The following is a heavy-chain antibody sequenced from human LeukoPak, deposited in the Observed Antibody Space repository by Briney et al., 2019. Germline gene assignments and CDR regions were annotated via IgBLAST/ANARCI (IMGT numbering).Heavy chain of an antibody. Sequence: PGRSLRLSCAASGFTFSSYGVHWVRQAPGKGLEWVAVISYDGSNKYYADSVKGRFTISRDNSKNTLYLQMNSLRAEVTAVYYCAKDLGGVIDYWGQGTLVTVSS. J-gene: IGHJ4*02. CDR1: GFTFSSYG. V-gene: IGHV3-30*18. CDR2: ISYDGSNK. D-gene: IGHD3-16*01. CDR3: AKDLGGVIDY.